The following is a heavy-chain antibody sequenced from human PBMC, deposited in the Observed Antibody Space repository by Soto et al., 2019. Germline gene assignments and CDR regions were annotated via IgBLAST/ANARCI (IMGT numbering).Heavy chain of an antibody. D-gene: IGHD6-13*01. Sequence: QVQLVQSGAEVKKPGASVKVSCKASGYTFTSYGISWVRQAPGQGLEWMGWIGAYNGNKKYAQKFQGRGSMTTDTSLSTAYTERRSPKPADTAVDYCARDMGQQTVDYRGQGTLVTVAS. V-gene: IGHV1-18*01. CDR3: ARDMGQQTVDY. J-gene: IGHJ4*02. CDR1: GYTFTSYG. CDR2: IGAYNGNK.